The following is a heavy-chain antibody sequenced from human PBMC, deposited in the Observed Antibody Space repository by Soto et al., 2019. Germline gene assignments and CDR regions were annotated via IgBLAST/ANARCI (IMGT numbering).Heavy chain of an antibody. Sequence: PGGSLRLSCAASGFTFSSYAMSWVRQAPGKGLEWVSAISGSGGSTYYADSVKGRFTISRDNSKNTLYLQMNSLRAEDTAVYYCAKSGLGDYVWGCSVDYWGQGTLVTVSS. V-gene: IGHV3-23*01. CDR3: AKSGLGDYVWGCSVDY. CDR1: GFTFSSYA. CDR2: ISGSGGST. D-gene: IGHD3-16*01. J-gene: IGHJ4*02.